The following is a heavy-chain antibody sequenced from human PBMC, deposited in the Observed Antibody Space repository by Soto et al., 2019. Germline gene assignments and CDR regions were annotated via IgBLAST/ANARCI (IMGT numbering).Heavy chain of an antibody. Sequence: LILSCAASGFTFSSYGMSWVRQAPGKGLEWVSAISGSGGTTYYADSVKGRFTFSRDNSKNTLYLQMNSLRAEDTAVYYCAKTANGWFSAFDIWGQGTMVT. CDR2: ISGSGGTT. V-gene: IGHV3-23*01. J-gene: IGHJ3*02. D-gene: IGHD6-19*01. CDR1: GFTFSSYG. CDR3: AKTANGWFSAFDI.